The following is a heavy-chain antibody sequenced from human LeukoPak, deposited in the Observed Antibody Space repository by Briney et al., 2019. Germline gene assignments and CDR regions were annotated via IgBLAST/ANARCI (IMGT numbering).Heavy chain of an antibody. CDR2: IYYGGST. CDR1: RSSVSSDTHY. CDR3: ARTSWSGYYYFDY. J-gene: IGHJ4*02. V-gene: IGHV4-39*07. D-gene: IGHD3-3*01. Sequence: SETLSLTCSVSRSSVSSDTHYWGWIRQPPGKGLEWIVSIYYGGSTYYNPSLKSRVTISVDTSKNQFSLKLSSVTAADTAVYYCARTSWSGYYYFDYWGQGTLVTVSS.